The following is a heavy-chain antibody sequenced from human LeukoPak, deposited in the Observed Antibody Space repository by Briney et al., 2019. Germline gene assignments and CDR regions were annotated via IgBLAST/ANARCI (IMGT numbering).Heavy chain of an antibody. J-gene: IGHJ6*02. Sequence: GPEWVANVNRDGSETYYLDSVKGRFTISKNNAKNSLYLQMNSLRAEDTALYHCAKNNGMDVWGQGTTVIVSS. CDR2: VNRDGSET. CDR3: AKNNGMDV. V-gene: IGHV3-7*03.